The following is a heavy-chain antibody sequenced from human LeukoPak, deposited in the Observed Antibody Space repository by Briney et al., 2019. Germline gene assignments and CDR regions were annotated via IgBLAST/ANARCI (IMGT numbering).Heavy chain of an antibody. CDR2: IYYSGSN. CDR3: AREVVVPAAKQYYYYGMDV. Sequence: SETLSLTCILSGGSISIYYWSWIRQPPGNVLEWIGYIYYSGSNNSNPSLNSTVTISVATSKNQFYLKLSSVTAADTAVYYCAREVVVPAAKQYYYYGMDVWGQGTTVTVSS. D-gene: IGHD2-2*01. CDR1: GGSISIYY. V-gene: IGHV4-59*01. J-gene: IGHJ6*02.